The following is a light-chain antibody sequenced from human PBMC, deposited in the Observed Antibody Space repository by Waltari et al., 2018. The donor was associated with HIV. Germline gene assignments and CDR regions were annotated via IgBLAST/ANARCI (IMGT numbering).Light chain of an antibody. J-gene: IGLJ3*02. Sequence: SYVLTQPPSVSVAPGQTARIPCVGNNIGSKRVQWSQQRPGKAPILVVYDDTERPSGIPERFSGSNSGNTATLTISRVEAGDEADYYCQVWDSTHYHRGVFGGGTNLTVL. CDR1: NIGSKR. CDR2: DDT. CDR3: QVWDSTHYHRGV. V-gene: IGLV3-21*02.